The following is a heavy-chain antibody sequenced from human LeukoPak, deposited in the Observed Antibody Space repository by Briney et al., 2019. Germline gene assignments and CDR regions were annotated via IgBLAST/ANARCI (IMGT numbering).Heavy chain of an antibody. D-gene: IGHD3-9*01. J-gene: IGHJ4*02. Sequence: PSETLSLTCAVSGGSISSSNWWSWVRQPPGKGLEWIGAVYHSGSSYYNPSLKSRVTIYVDTSKNKFCLKLCSVTDADPAVFFCARLKAKHNDMLTGYFGIYYFDYWGQGTLVTVSS. CDR1: GGSISSSNW. CDR3: ARLKAKHNDMLTGYFGIYYFDY. V-gene: IGHV4-4*02. CDR2: VYHSGSS.